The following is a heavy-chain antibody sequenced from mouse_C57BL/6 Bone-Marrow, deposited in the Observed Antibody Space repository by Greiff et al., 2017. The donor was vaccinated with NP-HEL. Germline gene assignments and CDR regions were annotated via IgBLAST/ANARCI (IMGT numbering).Heavy chain of an antibody. V-gene: IGHV1-52*01. J-gene: IGHJ3*01. CDR2: IDPSDSET. D-gene: IGHD3-2*02. CDR3: AREETQATSWFAY. Sequence: VQLQQPGAELVRPGSSVKLSCKASGYTFTSYWMHWVKQRPIQGLEWIGNIDPSDSETHYNQKFKDKATLTVDKSSSTAYMQLSSLTSEDSAVYYCAREETQATSWFAYWGQGTLVTVSA. CDR1: GYTFTSYW.